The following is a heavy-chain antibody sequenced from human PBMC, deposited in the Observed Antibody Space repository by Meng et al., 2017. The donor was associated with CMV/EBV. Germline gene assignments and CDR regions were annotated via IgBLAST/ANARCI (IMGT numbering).Heavy chain of an antibody. Sequence: GESLKISCAASGFTFSSYDMSWVRQAPGKGLEWVSVIYSGGSSTYYADSVKGRFTISRDNSKNTLYLQMNSLRAEDTAVYYCAKDNAPLYECWSGYSPHRCYYYGMDVWGQGTPVTVSS. D-gene: IGHD3-3*01. CDR3: AKDNAPLYECWSGYSPHRCYYYGMDV. CDR2: IYSGGSST. CDR1: GFTFSSYD. J-gene: IGHJ6*02. V-gene: IGHV3-23*03.